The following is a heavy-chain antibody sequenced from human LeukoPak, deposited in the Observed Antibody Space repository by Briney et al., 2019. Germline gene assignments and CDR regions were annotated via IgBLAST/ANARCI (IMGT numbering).Heavy chain of an antibody. V-gene: IGHV4-30-2*01. D-gene: IGHD2-2*01. CDR2: IYHSGST. J-gene: IGHJ5*02. CDR1: GGSISSGGYS. Sequence: SETLSPTCAVSGGSISSGGYSWSWIQQPPGKGLEWIGYIYHSGSTYYNPSLKSRVTISVDRSKNQFSLKLSSVTAADTAVYYCARARSSTSCYFSPWGQGTLVTVSS. CDR3: ARARSSTSCYFSP.